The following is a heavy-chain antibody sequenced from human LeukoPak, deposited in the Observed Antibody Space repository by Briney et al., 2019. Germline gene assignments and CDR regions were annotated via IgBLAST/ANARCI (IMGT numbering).Heavy chain of an antibody. V-gene: IGHV4-34*01. J-gene: IGHJ4*02. D-gene: IGHD6-19*01. CDR1: GGSFSGYY. CDR3: ASLRSPMKYSSGWYRDY. CDR2: INHSGST. Sequence: SETLSLTCAVYGGSFSGYYWSWIRQPPGKGLEWIGEINHSGSTNYNPSLKSRVTISVDTSKNQFSLKLSSVTAADTAVYYCASLRSPMKYSSGWYRDYWGQGTLVTVSS.